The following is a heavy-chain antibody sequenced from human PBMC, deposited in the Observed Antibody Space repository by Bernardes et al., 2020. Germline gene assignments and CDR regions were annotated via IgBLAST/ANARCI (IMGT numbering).Heavy chain of an antibody. V-gene: IGHV4-34*01. Sequence: TLSLTCAVYGGSFSGYYWSWIRQPPGKGLEWIGEINHSGSTNYNPSLKSRVTISVDTSKNQFSLKLSSVTAADTAVYYCARTHCSSTSCYVYFDYWGQGTLVTVSS. D-gene: IGHD2-2*01. CDR1: GGSFSGYY. J-gene: IGHJ4*02. CDR2: INHSGST. CDR3: ARTHCSSTSCYVYFDY.